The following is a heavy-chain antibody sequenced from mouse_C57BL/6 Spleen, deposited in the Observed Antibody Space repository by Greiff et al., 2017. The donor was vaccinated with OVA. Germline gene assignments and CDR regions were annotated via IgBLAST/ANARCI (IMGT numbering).Heavy chain of an antibody. Sequence: QVQLQESGPGLVQPSQSLSITCTVSGFSLTSYGVHWVRQPPGKGLEWLGVIWSGGSTDYNAAFISRLSISKDNSKSQVFFKMNSLQADDTAIYYCAKNPSTAQASWFAYWGQGTLVTVSA. CDR3: AKNPSTAQASWFAY. CDR2: IWSGGST. V-gene: IGHV2-4*01. J-gene: IGHJ3*01. CDR1: GFSLTSYG. D-gene: IGHD3-2*02.